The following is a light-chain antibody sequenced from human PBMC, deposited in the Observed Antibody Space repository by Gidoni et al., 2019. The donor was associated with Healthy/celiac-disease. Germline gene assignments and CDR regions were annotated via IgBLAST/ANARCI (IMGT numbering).Light chain of an antibody. J-gene: IGKJ1*01. Sequence: DIQMTQSPSSLSASVRDRVTITFLARQSISSYLNWYQQKPGKAPRLLNYAASSLQSGVPSKFSGSGSGTDFTLTISSLQPEDFATYYCQQSYSTPWTFGQETKVEIK. CDR2: AAS. V-gene: IGKV1-39*01. CDR1: QSISSY. CDR3: QQSYSTPWT.